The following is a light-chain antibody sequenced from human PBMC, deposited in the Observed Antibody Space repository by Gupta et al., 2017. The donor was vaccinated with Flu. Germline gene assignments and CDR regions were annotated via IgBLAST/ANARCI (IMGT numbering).Light chain of an antibody. CDR1: SSNIGAGLD. CDR3: QSYDSSLSGYV. Sequence: QSVLAQPPSVSGAPGQRVTIACTGASSNIGAGLDVHWYQHLPGTAPKLPIYRNGNRPSGVPDRFSGSKSGKSASLTITGLQAEDEADYYCQSYDSSLSGYVFGTGTKVTVL. J-gene: IGLJ1*01. CDR2: RNG. V-gene: IGLV1-40*01.